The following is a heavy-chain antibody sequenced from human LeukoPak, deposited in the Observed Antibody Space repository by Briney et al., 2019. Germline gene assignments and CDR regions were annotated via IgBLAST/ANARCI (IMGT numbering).Heavy chain of an antibody. CDR2: IIPIFGTA. Sequence: ASVKVSCKASGGTFSSYAISWVRQAPGQGLEWMGGIIPIFGTANYAQKFQGSVTITADESTSTAYMELSSLRSEDTAVYYCATTRRVTYYYYYGMDVWGQGTTVTVSS. D-gene: IGHD5-18*01. V-gene: IGHV1-69*13. CDR3: ATTRRVTYYYYYGMDV. CDR1: GGTFSSYA. J-gene: IGHJ6*02.